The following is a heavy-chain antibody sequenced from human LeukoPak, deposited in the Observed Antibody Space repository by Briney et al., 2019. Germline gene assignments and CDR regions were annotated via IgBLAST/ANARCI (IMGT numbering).Heavy chain of an antibody. V-gene: IGHV3-74*03. Sequence: GGSLRLSCAASGFSFSTTWMHWVRQVPGQGLVWVARITSDGTSISYAESVKGRFTISRGNAKNTLYLQMNSLRVDDTAVYYCARDWYHAIDYWGQGTLVTVSS. CDR2: ITSDGTSI. CDR3: ARDWYHAIDY. J-gene: IGHJ4*02. D-gene: IGHD2-2*01. CDR1: GFSFSTTW.